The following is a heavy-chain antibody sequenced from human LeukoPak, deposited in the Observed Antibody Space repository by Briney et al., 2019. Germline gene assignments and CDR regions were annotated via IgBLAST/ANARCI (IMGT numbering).Heavy chain of an antibody. J-gene: IGHJ3*02. Sequence: ASVKVSCKASGGTFSSYAISWVRQAPGQGLEWMGRIIPIFGTANYAQKFQGRVTITADESTSTAYMELSSLRSEDTAVYYCASPDPTNVEMATISDAFDIWGQGTMDTVSS. CDR3: ASPDPTNVEMATISDAFDI. V-gene: IGHV1-69*15. CDR1: GGTFSSYA. D-gene: IGHD5-24*01. CDR2: IIPIFGTA.